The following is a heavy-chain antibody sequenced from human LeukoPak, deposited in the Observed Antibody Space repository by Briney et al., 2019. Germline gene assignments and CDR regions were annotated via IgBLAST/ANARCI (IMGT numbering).Heavy chain of an antibody. V-gene: IGHV1-2*02. J-gene: IGHJ4*02. CDR3: ARDTEDTAMVSIGY. Sequence: ASVKVSCKASGYTFTGYYLHWVRQAPGQGLEWMGWINPNSGGTNYAQRFQGRVTMTRDTSISTAYMELSRLRSDDTAVYYCARDTEDTAMVSIGYWGQGTLVTVSS. D-gene: IGHD5-18*01. CDR1: GYTFTGYY. CDR2: INPNSGGT.